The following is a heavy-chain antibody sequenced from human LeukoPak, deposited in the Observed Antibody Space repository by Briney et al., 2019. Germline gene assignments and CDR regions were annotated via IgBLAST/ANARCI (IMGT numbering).Heavy chain of an antibody. V-gene: IGHV3-7*05. CDR3: ARGAQYFDY. CDR1: GFTFSSYA. J-gene: IGHJ4*02. Sequence: GGSLRLSCAASGFTFSSYAMTWVRQAPGKGLEWVANIKQDGSNKYYVDSVKGRFTISRDNAKNSLYLQMNSLRAEDTAVYYCARGAQYFDYWGQGTLVTVSS. CDR2: IKQDGSNK.